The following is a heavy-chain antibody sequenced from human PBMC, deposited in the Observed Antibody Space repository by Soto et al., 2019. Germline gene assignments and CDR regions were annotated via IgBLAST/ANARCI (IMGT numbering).Heavy chain of an antibody. CDR1: GFPFSGYY. CDR2: ISSSGNRT. J-gene: IGHJ4*02. Sequence: GGSMRLSCAASGFPFSGYYMSWIRKAPGKGLECISYISSSGNRTKYADSVKGRFTISRDNAKKSLYLQMNSLRADDTAVYYCARGDTMVRGVIIDYFDYWGQGTLVTVS. CDR3: ARGDTMVRGVIIDYFDY. V-gene: IGHV3-11*06. D-gene: IGHD3-10*01.